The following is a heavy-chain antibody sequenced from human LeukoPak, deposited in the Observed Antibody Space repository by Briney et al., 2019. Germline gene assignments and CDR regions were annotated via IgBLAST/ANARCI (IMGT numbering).Heavy chain of an antibody. CDR1: GFTFSNAW. CDR3: TGREGSYHEYFQH. J-gene: IGHJ1*01. Sequence: GGSLRLSCAASGFTFSNAWMSWVRQAPGKGLEWVGRIKSKYDGGTTDYAAPVKGRFTISRDDSKNTLYLQMNSLKTEDTAVYYCTGREGSYHEYFQHWGQGTLVTVSS. D-gene: IGHD1-26*01. V-gene: IGHV3-15*01. CDR2: IKSKYDGGTT.